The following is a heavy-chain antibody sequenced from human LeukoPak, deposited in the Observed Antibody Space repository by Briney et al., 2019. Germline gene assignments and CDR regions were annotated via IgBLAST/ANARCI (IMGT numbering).Heavy chain of an antibody. J-gene: IGHJ3*02. V-gene: IGHV3-7*04. Sequence: GGSLRLSCAASGCTFRSYRMNWVRQAPGKGLEWVASIKQGESERYYVDSVNGRFTISRGNAKNSLYLQMNSLRAEDTAVYYCARGDNSAFDIWGQGTMVTVSS. CDR3: ARGDNSAFDI. CDR2: IKQGESER. D-gene: IGHD3-22*01. CDR1: GCTFRSYR.